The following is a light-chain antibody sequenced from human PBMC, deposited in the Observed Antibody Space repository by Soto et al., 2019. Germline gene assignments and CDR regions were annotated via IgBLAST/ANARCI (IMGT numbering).Light chain of an antibody. Sequence: QLVLTQSPSASASLGASVKLTCTLSSGHSSFAIAWHQQQPEKGPRYLMKVNSDGSHNKGDGIPDRFSGSSSGAERYLTISRLQSEDEADYYCQTWATGIRVFGGGTQLTVL. CDR3: QTWATGIRV. CDR1: SGHSSFA. J-gene: IGLJ3*02. CDR2: VNSDGSH. V-gene: IGLV4-69*01.